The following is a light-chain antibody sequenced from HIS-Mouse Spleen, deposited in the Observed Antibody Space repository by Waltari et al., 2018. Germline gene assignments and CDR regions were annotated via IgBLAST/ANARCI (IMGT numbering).Light chain of an antibody. CDR3: QVWDSSSDLHVV. Sequence: SYVLTQPPSVSVAPGKTARITCGGNNIGSKSVHWYQQKPGQAPVLVVYDESDRPSGIPERFSGSNSGNTATLTISRVEAGDEADYYCQVWDSSSDLHVVFGGGTKLTVL. V-gene: IGLV3-21*03. CDR2: DES. J-gene: IGLJ2*01. CDR1: NIGSKS.